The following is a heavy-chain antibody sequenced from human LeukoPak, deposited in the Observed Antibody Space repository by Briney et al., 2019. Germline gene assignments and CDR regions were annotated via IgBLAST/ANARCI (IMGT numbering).Heavy chain of an antibody. CDR1: GGSISSGNW. D-gene: IGHD4-17*01. V-gene: IGHV4-4*02. CDR2: IYHSGNT. Sequence: PSETLSLTCAVSGGSISSGNWWSWVRQPPGKGLGWIGEIYHSGNTVYNPPLKSRVTISVDNSKNQFSLKLTSVTAADTAVYYCARNGDSASVVDWGQGTLVTVSS. J-gene: IGHJ4*02. CDR3: ARNGDSASVVD.